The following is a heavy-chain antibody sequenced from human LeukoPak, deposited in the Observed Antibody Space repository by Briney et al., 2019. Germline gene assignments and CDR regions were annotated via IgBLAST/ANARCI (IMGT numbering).Heavy chain of an antibody. D-gene: IGHD2-2*01. Sequence: PSETLSLTXTVSGGSISSYYWSWIRQPPGKGLEWIGYIYYSGSTNYNPSLKSRVTISVDTSKNQFSLKLSSVTAADTAVYYCARGIVVVPAAGALYYYYYYYMDVWGKGTTVTVSS. CDR3: ARGIVVVPAAGALYYYYYYYMDV. V-gene: IGHV4-59*01. CDR1: GGSISSYY. CDR2: IYYSGST. J-gene: IGHJ6*03.